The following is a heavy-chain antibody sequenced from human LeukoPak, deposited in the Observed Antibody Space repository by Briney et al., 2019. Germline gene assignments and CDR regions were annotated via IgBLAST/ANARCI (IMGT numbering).Heavy chain of an antibody. Sequence: ASVKVSCKASGYTLTGYYMHSVRQAPGQGLEWMGRINPNSGGTNYARTFQSRVTLTRDTTISTAYMELSRLRSDATAVYYCAREGGYQAPSGYWGQGTLVTVSS. CDR2: INPNSGGT. D-gene: IGHD2-2*01. V-gene: IGHV1-2*06. CDR3: AREGGYQAPSGY. J-gene: IGHJ4*02. CDR1: GYTLTGYY.